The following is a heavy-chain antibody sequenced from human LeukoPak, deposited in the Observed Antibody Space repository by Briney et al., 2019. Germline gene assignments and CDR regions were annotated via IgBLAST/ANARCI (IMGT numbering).Heavy chain of an antibody. CDR2: INWKGDRT. Sequence: GGSLRLSCAASGFSFSSYGMHWVRQAPGKGLEWVSGINWKGDRTGYADSVKGRFTISRDNAKTSLYLQMNSLRAEDTAVYYCARHLSGVTGYTYGRGIDYWGQGTLVTVSS. V-gene: IGHV3-20*04. J-gene: IGHJ4*02. CDR3: ARHLSGVTGYTYGRGIDY. D-gene: IGHD5-18*01. CDR1: GFSFSSYG.